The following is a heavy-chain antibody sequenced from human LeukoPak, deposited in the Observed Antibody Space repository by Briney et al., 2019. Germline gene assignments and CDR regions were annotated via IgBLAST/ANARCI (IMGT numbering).Heavy chain of an antibody. J-gene: IGHJ1*01. D-gene: IGHD4-17*01. CDR2: ISGSGGST. Sequence: PGGSLRLSCAASGFTFSSYAMGWVRQAPGKGLEWVSAISGSGGSTYYADSVKGRFTISRDNSKNTLYLQMNSLRAEDTAVYYCAKDLANDYGDYSEYFQHWGQGTLVTVSS. V-gene: IGHV3-23*01. CDR1: GFTFSSYA. CDR3: AKDLANDYGDYSEYFQH.